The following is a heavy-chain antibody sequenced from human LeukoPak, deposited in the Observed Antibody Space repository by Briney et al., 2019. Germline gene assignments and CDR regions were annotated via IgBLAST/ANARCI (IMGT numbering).Heavy chain of an antibody. CDR1: GFTVSSNY. D-gene: IGHD1/OR15-1a*01. CDR2: IYSGGTT. Sequence: PGGSLRLSCAASGFTVSSNYMSWVRQAPGKGLEWVSFIYSGGTTYYADSVKGRFTISRDNSKNTLYLQMNSLRGEDTAVYYCARDGYGNNYMDVWGKGTTVTVSS. CDR3: ARDGYGNNYMDV. J-gene: IGHJ6*03. V-gene: IGHV3-53*01.